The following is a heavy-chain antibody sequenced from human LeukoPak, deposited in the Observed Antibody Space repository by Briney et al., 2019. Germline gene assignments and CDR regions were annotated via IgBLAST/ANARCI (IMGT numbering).Heavy chain of an antibody. CDR3: ARVEMTMVRGVIVYYYYGMDV. V-gene: IGHV1-69*04. CDR1: GGTFSSYA. J-gene: IGHJ6*02. CDR2: IIPILGIA. Sequence: SVKVSCKASGGTFSSYAISWVRQAPGQGLEWMGRIIPILGIANYAQKFQGRVTMTRNTSISTAYMELSSLRSEDTAVYYCARVEMTMVRGVIVYYYYGMDVWGQGTTVTVSS. D-gene: IGHD3-10*01.